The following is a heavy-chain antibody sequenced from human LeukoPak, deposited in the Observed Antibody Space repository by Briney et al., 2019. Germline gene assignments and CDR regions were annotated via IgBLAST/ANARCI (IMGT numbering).Heavy chain of an antibody. CDR3: ARLVYGSGSSNLGSYFDY. J-gene: IGHJ4*02. CDR2: IYPGDSDT. D-gene: IGHD3-10*01. V-gene: IGHV5-51*01. CDR1: GYSFTSYW. Sequence: GESLKISCKGSGYSFTSYWIGWVRQMPGKGLEWMGIIYPGDSDTRYSPSFQGQVTISADKSISTAYLQWSSLKASDTAMYYCARLVYGSGSSNLGSYFDYWGQGTLVTVSS.